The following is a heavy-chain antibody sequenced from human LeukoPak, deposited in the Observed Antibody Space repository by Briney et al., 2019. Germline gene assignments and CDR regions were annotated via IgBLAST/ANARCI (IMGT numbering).Heavy chain of an antibody. J-gene: IGHJ4*02. CDR2: IRGSSSAM. CDR1: GFSFSTYS. D-gene: IGHD3-9*01. Sequence: GGSLRLSCAASGFSFSTYSMNWVRQAPGKGLEWVSNIRGSSSAMNYADSVRGRFTISRDNTKNSLYLEMSSLRAEDTAVYYCARDRDWSFDYWGQGTLVTVSS. CDR3: ARDRDWSFDY. V-gene: IGHV3-48*04.